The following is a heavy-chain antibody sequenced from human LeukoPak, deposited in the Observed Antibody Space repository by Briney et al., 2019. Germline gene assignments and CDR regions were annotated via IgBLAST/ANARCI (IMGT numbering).Heavy chain of an antibody. J-gene: IGHJ4*02. CDR1: GFTFSSYS. CDR2: INSDGSST. Sequence: GGSLRLSCAASGFTFSSYSMNWVRQAPGKGLVWVSRINSDGSSTTYADSVKGRFTISRDNAKNTLYLQMNSLRAEDTAVYFCARGSGWLYYFDYWGQGTLVTVSS. D-gene: IGHD6-19*01. CDR3: ARGSGWLYYFDY. V-gene: IGHV3-74*01.